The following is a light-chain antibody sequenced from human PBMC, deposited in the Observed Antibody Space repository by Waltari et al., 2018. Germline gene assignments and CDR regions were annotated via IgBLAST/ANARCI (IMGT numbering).Light chain of an antibody. CDR3: QQRDFWPLT. CDR1: PSISSH. V-gene: IGKV3-11*01. Sequence: EIVLTQSPATLSLSPGERATLSCRASPSISSHLAWYQQKPCQAPRLLIYDASNRATGIPARFTGSGSETDFTLTISTLQPEDFAVYYCQQRDFWPLTFGGGTTVEIK. J-gene: IGKJ4*01. CDR2: DAS.